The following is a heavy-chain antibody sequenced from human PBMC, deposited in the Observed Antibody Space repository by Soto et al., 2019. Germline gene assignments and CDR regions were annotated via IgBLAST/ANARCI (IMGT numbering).Heavy chain of an antibody. CDR1: GGSISSYY. CDR3: ARVIPFYYDSSGYYSGGGFDY. D-gene: IGHD3-22*01. J-gene: IGHJ4*02. CDR2: IYYSGST. Sequence: QVQLQESGPGLVKPSETLSLTCTVSGGSISSYYWSWIRQPPGKGLEWIGYIYYSGSTNYNPSLKSRVTISVDTPKNQFSLKLSSVTAADTSVYYCARVIPFYYDSSGYYSGGGFDYWGQGTLVTVSS. V-gene: IGHV4-59*01.